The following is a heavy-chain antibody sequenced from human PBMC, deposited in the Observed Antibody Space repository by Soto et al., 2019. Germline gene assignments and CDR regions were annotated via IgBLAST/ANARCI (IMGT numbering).Heavy chain of an antibody. Sequence: ASVQVSCKTSGYTFTSYYMHWVRQAPGQGLEWMGMLSPNGISTIFAQKFQDRVTLTRDTATSTLYMELSSLTSEDTAVYYCGRGQYYSDTTGYYYIHYWGQGTLVTVSS. D-gene: IGHD3-22*01. CDR1: GYTFTSYY. CDR2: LSPNGIST. CDR3: GRGQYYSDTTGYYYIHY. V-gene: IGHV1-46*03. J-gene: IGHJ4*02.